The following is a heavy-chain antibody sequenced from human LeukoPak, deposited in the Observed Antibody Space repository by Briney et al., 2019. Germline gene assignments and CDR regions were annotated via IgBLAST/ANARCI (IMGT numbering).Heavy chain of an antibody. CDR2: IDAGNGNT. J-gene: IGHJ4*02. D-gene: IGHD3-22*01. V-gene: IGHV1-3*03. CDR1: GYTFTSYV. Sequence: ASVKVSCKASGYTFTSYVMHWVRQAPGQRLEWMGWIDAGNGNTKYSQEFQGRVTITRDTSASTAYMELSSLRAEDTAVYYCARDLSYYDSSGYSLFDYWGQGTLVTVSS. CDR3: ARDLSYYDSSGYSLFDY.